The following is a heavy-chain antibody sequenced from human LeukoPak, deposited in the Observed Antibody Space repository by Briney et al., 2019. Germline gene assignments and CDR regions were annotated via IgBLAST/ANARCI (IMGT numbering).Heavy chain of an antibody. CDR1: GFTFSSYW. CDR2: ISQDGTTT. J-gene: IGHJ3*02. V-gene: IGHV3-74*01. Sequence: GGSLRLSCAVSGFTFSSYWMHWVRQAPGKGLVWVSVISQDGTTTSYADSVRGRFTVSRDNAKNTLYLQMSSLRVEDTAVYYCARGGDAFDIWGQGAMVTVSS. CDR3: ARGGDAFDI.